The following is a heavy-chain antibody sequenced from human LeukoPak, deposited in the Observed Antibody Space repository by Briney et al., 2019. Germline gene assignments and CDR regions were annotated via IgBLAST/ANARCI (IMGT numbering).Heavy chain of an antibody. Sequence: SETLSLTCAVFGGSFSSYYWSWIRQPPGKGLEWIGEINHSGYTSYNPSLKRRVTISVDTSKNQFSLKLTSVTAADTAVYYCARYLVATISYFDYWGQGTLVTVFS. J-gene: IGHJ4*02. CDR1: GGSFSSYY. CDR3: ARYLVATISYFDY. CDR2: INHSGYT. V-gene: IGHV4-34*01. D-gene: IGHD5-12*01.